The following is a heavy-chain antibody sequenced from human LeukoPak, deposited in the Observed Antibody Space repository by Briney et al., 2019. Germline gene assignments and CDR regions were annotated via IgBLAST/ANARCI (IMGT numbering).Heavy chain of an antibody. Sequence: SQTLSLTCAISGDSVSNWIRQSPSRGLEWLGRTYYRSKWYYDYALSVKSRITINPDTSKNHFSLQLSSVTPEDTAVYYCAKGIAVGGTSGDLAYWDQGTLVTVSS. D-gene: IGHD6-13*01. J-gene: IGHJ4*02. V-gene: IGHV6-1*01. CDR1: GDSVS. CDR3: AKGIAVGGTSGDLAY. CDR2: TYYRSKWYY.